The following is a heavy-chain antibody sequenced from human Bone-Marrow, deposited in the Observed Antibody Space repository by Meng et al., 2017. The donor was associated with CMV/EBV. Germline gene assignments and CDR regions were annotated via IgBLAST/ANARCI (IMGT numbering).Heavy chain of an antibody. J-gene: IGHJ4*02. CDR1: GGSISSGDYY. D-gene: IGHD4-17*01. CDR3: ARGLPGVGGDYDLPWYY. CDR2: IYYSGST. Sequence: SETLSLTCIVSGGSISSGDYYWSWIRQPPGKGLEWIGYIYYSGSTYYNPSLKSRVTISVDTSKNQFSLKLSSVTAADTAVYYCARGLPGVGGDYDLPWYYWGQGTLVTVSS. V-gene: IGHV4-61*08.